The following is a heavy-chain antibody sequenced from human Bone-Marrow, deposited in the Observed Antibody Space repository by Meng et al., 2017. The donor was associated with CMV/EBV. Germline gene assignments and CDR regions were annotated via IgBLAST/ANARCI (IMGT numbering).Heavy chain of an antibody. D-gene: IGHD2-2*01. Sequence: ASVKVSCKASGYTFTSYGISWVRQAPGQGLEWMGWISAYNGNTNYAQKLQGRVTMTTDTSTSTAYMELRSLRSDDTAVYYCARLYIVVVPAARGNWFDPWGQGTRVTVSS. CDR1: GYTFTSYG. CDR3: ARLYIVVVPAARGNWFDP. CDR2: ISAYNGNT. V-gene: IGHV1-18*01. J-gene: IGHJ5*02.